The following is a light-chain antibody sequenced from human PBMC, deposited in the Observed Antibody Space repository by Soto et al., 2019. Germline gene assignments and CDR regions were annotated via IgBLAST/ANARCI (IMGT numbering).Light chain of an antibody. CDR1: QSVKRMY. J-gene: IGKJ2*01. V-gene: IGKV3-20*01. CDR2: AAS. CDR3: HQYDNTPQT. Sequence: EIVLTQSPGTLPLSQGERATLSCRASQSVKRMYLAWYQQKPGQAPRVLIYAASIRATGIPDRFSGSGSGTDFSLTISRLEPEDFAVYYCHQYDNTPQTFGQGTMADIK.